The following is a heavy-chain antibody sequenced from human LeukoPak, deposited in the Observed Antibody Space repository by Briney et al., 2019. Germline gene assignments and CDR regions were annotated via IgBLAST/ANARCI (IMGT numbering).Heavy chain of an antibody. J-gene: IGHJ4*02. CDR2: ISAYNGNT. D-gene: IGHD3-10*01. Sequence: ASVRVSCKASGYTFTSYGISWVRQAPGQGLEWMGWISAYNGNTNYAQKLQGRVTMTTDTSTSTAYMELRSLRSDDTAVYYCARVLDWDYYGSGSYFDYWAREPWSPSPQ. CDR1: GYTFTSYG. V-gene: IGHV1-18*01. CDR3: ARVLDWDYYGSGSYFDY.